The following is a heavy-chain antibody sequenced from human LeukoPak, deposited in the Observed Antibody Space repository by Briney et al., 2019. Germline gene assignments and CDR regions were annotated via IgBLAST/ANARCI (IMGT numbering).Heavy chain of an antibody. CDR2: ISYDGSNK. D-gene: IGHD6-19*01. J-gene: IGHJ5*01. CDR3: AKDEEGYSSGWYGS. Sequence: GGSLRLSCAASGFTFSSYGMHWVRQAPGKGLERVAVISYDGSNKYYADSVKGRFTISRDNSKNTLYLQMNSLRAEDTAVYYCAKDEEGYSSGWYGSWGQGTLVTVSS. CDR1: GFTFSSYG. V-gene: IGHV3-30*18.